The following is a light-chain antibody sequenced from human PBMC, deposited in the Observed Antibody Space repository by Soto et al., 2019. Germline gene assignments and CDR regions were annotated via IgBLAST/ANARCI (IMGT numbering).Light chain of an antibody. CDR3: QQYYSIPQT. CDR2: WAS. Sequence: DIVMTQSPDSLAVSLGERATINCKSSQSVLYSSNNKNYLAWYQQKPGQPPTLLIYWASTRESGVPDRFSGGESGTDFTLSISSLQAEDVAVYYCQQYYSIPQTFGQGTKLEIK. V-gene: IGKV4-1*01. CDR1: QSVLYSSNNKNY. J-gene: IGKJ2*01.